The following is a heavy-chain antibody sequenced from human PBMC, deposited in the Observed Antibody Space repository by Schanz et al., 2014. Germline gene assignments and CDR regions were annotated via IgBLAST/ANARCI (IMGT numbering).Heavy chain of an antibody. CDR1: GFTFSSYS. CDR3: ARGTDWNLHY. D-gene: IGHD1-1*01. CDR2: IYSGIGA. Sequence: EVQLVESGGGVVQPGRSLRLSCAASGFTFSSYSMNWVRQAPGKGLEWVSVIYSGIGAYYADSVKDRFTVSRDNSKNTVYLQMNSLRAGDTAVYYCARGTDWNLHYWGQGALVTVSS. V-gene: IGHV3-66*01. J-gene: IGHJ4*02.